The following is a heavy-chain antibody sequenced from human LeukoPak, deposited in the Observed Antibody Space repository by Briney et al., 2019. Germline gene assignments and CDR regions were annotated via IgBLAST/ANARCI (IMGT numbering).Heavy chain of an antibody. V-gene: IGHV3-7*01. Sequence: GGSLRLSCAASGFTFSSYWMSWVRQAPGKGLEWVANMKYDGSEKYYVDSVKGRFTIFRDNAKNSLYLQMNSLRAEDTAVYYCARDIEAAGLFLDYWGQGTLVTVSS. CDR2: MKYDGSEK. CDR1: GFTFSSYW. CDR3: ARDIEAAGLFLDY. J-gene: IGHJ4*02. D-gene: IGHD6-13*01.